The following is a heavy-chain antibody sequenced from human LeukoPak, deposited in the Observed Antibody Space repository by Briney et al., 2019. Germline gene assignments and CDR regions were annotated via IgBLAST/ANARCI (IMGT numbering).Heavy chain of an antibody. D-gene: IGHD3-22*01. CDR1: GGSISTYY. J-gene: IGHJ4*02. V-gene: IGHV4-4*07. CDR3: VRDYYDSSLNY. Sequence: WETLSLTCTVSGGSISTYYWSWIRQPAGKGLEWIGRIYTSGSTNYNPSLKSRVTMSVDTSKNQFSLKLSSVTAADTAVYYCVRDYYDSSLNYWGQGTLVTVSP. CDR2: IYTSGST.